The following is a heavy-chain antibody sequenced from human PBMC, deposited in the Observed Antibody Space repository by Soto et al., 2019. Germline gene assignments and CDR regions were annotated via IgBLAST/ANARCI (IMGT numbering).Heavy chain of an antibody. CDR3: VSTRLHDY. Sequence: EVQLVESGGGLVQPGESLRLSCAVSGFNFSVYWMSWVRQAPGKGLEWVANIKEDGSEKYYVDSVKGRFTISRDNAKKSLSLQMNGLRAEDTAVYYCVSTRLHDYWGQGTLVTVSS. J-gene: IGHJ4*02. CDR1: GFNFSVYW. D-gene: IGHD4-4*01. CDR2: IKEDGSEK. V-gene: IGHV3-7*01.